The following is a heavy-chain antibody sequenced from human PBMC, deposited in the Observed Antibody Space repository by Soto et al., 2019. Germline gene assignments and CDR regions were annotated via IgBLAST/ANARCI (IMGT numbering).Heavy chain of an antibody. J-gene: IGHJ4*02. CDR2: ISWNSGNI. CDR3: AKDHMAWAGLFDS. V-gene: IGHV3-9*01. D-gene: IGHD6-19*01. CDR1: GFTFDNYA. Sequence: LRLSCAASGFTFDNYAMHWVRQVPGKGLEWVSGISWNSGNIGYADSVKGRFTISRDNAQNSLYLQMNSLRSEDTAFYYCAKDHMAWAGLFDSWGQGTLVTVSS.